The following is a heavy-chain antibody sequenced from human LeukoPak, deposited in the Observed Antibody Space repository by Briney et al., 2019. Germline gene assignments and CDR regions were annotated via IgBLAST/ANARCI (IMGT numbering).Heavy chain of an antibody. J-gene: IGHJ4*02. CDR3: ARGISAVPGAY. CDR2: ITGSGRTI. CDR1: GFTFSSYE. V-gene: IGHV3-48*03. D-gene: IGHD6-13*01. Sequence: QPGGSLRLSCAASGFTFSSYEMNWVRQGPGKGLEWVSYITGSGRTIYYADSVKGRFTISRDNAKNSLYLQMNSLRAEDTGVYYCARGISAVPGAYLGQGTLVTVSS.